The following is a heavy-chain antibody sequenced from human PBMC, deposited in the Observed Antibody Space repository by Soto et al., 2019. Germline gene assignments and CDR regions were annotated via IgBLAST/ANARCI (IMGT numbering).Heavy chain of an antibody. CDR1: QVSRDHEP. V-gene: IGHV3-9*01. J-gene: IGHJ4*01. CDR3: AKEAPRRFIDY. CDR2: ISWNSGSI. Sequence: CAVSQVSRDHEPIPYSLLAPGKGLEWVSGISWNSGSIGYADSVKGRFTISRDNAKNSLYLQMNSLRAEDTALYYCAKEAPRRFIDYWG.